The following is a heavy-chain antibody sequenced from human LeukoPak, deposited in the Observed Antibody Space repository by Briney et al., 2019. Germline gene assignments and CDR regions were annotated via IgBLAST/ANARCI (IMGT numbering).Heavy chain of an antibody. CDR1: GGSISSDTYY. CDR3: AGTRRYCSGGSCYNWFDP. CDR2: IYASRNR. J-gene: IGHJ5*02. D-gene: IGHD2-15*01. V-gene: IGHV4-61*02. Sequence: PSETLSLTCTVSGGSISSDTYYWSWIRQPAGKGLEWIGRIYASRNRYYNASLKSRLTISIDTSKNQFSLRLNSVIATDTAVYYCAGTRRYCSGGSCYNWFDPWGQGILVTVSS.